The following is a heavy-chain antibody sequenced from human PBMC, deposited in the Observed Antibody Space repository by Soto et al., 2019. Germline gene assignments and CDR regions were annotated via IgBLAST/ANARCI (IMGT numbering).Heavy chain of an antibody. Sequence: QVQLVQSGAEVKKPGASVKVSCKASGYTFTSYYMHWVRQAPGQGLEWMGIINPSGGSTSYAQKFQGRVTMTRDTSTSTVYMELSSLRSEDTAVYYCARGDYIVDTAMVYYYYGMDVWGQGTTVTVSS. CDR2: INPSGGST. D-gene: IGHD5-18*01. J-gene: IGHJ6*02. V-gene: IGHV1-46*01. CDR3: ARGDYIVDTAMVYYYYGMDV. CDR1: GYTFTSYY.